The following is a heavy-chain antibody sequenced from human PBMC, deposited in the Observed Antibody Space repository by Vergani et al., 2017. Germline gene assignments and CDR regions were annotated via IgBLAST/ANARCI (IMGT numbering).Heavy chain of an antibody. CDR2: IYYSGNT. Sequence: QLQLQESGPGLVKPSETLSLTCTVSGGSISSSSYYWGWIRQPPGKGLEWFGSIYYSGNTYYNPSLQSRVTISVDTSKNQFSLKLSSVTAADTAVYYCARRFYDSSGYYYAFDYWGQGTLVTVSS. J-gene: IGHJ4*02. CDR1: GGSISSSSYY. V-gene: IGHV4-39*07. D-gene: IGHD3-22*01. CDR3: ARRFYDSSGYYYAFDY.